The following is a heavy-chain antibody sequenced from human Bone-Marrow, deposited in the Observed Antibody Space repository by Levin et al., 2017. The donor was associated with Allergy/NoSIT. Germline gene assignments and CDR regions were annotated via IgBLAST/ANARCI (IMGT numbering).Heavy chain of an antibody. CDR3: TMGWLLQIFDY. CDR1: GKTLSELS. CDR2: FDPDDGET. Sequence: ASVKVSCKVSGKTLSELSMHWVRQAPGKGLEWIGGFDPDDGETIYAQKFQGRVTMTEDTSTDTAYMELSSLTSEDTAIYYCTMGWLLQIFDYWGQGTLVTVSS. V-gene: IGHV1-24*01. D-gene: IGHD3-22*01. J-gene: IGHJ4*02.